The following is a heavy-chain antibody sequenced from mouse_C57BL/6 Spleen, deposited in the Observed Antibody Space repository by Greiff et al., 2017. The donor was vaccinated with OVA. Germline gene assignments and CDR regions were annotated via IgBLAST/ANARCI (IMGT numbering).Heavy chain of an antibody. CDR3: TRLGARRGDY. Sequence: QVQLKESGAELVRPGASVTLSCKASGYTFTDYEMHWVKQTPVHGLEWIGAIDPETGGTAYNQKFKGKAILTADKSSSTAYMELRSLTSEDSAVYYCTRLGARRGDYWGQGTTLTVSS. V-gene: IGHV1-15*01. CDR1: GYTFTDYE. J-gene: IGHJ2*01. CDR2: IDPETGGT. D-gene: IGHD2-12*01.